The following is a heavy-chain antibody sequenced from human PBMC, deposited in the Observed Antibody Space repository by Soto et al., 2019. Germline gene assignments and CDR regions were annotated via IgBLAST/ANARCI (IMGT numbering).Heavy chain of an antibody. D-gene: IGHD6-6*01. CDR1: GFTFSSYA. J-gene: IGHJ4*02. Sequence: PGGSLRLSCAASGFTFSSYAMHWVRQAPGKGLEWVAVISYDGSNKYYADSVKGRFTISRDNSKNTLYLQMNSLRAEDTAVYYCARDFLLWYRSSSDYFDYWGQGTLVTVSS. CDR3: ARDFLLWYRSSSDYFDY. CDR2: ISYDGSNK. V-gene: IGHV3-30-3*01.